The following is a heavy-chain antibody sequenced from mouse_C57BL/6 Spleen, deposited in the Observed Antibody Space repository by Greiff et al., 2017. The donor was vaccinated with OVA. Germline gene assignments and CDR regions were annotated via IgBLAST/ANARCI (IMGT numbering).Heavy chain of an antibody. CDR3: ARHLNYYGSSYGYFDV. CDR2: ISNLAYSI. J-gene: IGHJ1*03. CDR1: GFTFSDYG. D-gene: IGHD1-1*01. V-gene: IGHV5-15*01. Sequence: VESGGGLVQPGGSLKLSCAASGFTFSDYGMAWVRQAPRKGPEWVAFISNLAYSIYYADTVTGRFTISRENAKNTLYLEMSSLRSEDTAMYYCARHLNYYGSSYGYFDVWGTGTTVTVSS.